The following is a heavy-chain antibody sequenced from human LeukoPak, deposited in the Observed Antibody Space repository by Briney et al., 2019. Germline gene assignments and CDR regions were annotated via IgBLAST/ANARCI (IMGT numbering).Heavy chain of an antibody. D-gene: IGHD1-26*01. Sequence: PSETLSLTCTVSGGSISSYYWSWVRQPPGKGLEWIGFIYYGGSTNYNPSLKSRVAISVDRSKNQFSLKLSSVTAADTAVYYCARDRVGGATAAFDIWGRGTMVTASS. V-gene: IGHV4-59*13. J-gene: IGHJ3*02. CDR3: ARDRVGGATAAFDI. CDR2: IYYGGST. CDR1: GGSISSYY.